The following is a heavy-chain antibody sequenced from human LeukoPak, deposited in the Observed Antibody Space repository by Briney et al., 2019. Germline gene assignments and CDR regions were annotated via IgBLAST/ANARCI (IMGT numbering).Heavy chain of an antibody. CDR3: ARHEFVSRYYFDY. V-gene: IGHV4-59*08. Sequence: SETLSLTCTVSGGSISSFYWRWLRQPPGKGLEWIGYIYYSGSTNYNPSLKSRLPIPVQNPKNQFSVKLSSVGPARTAVYYCARHEFVSRYYFDYWGQGTLVTVSS. D-gene: IGHD3-10*01. CDR2: IYYSGST. CDR1: GGSISSFY. J-gene: IGHJ4*02.